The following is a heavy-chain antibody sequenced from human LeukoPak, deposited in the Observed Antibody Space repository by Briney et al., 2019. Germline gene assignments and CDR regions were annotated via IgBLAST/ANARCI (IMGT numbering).Heavy chain of an antibody. Sequence: ASVKVSCKASGGTFSSYDINWVRQATGQGLEWMGVINPSGTGTSYAQKFQGRITMSRDTSTSTVYMELSSLRSEDTAFYYCATDHSMANTAWWFDPWGQGTLVTVSS. CDR2: INPSGTGT. V-gene: IGHV1-46*01. CDR1: GGTFSSYD. J-gene: IGHJ5*02. CDR3: ATDHSMANTAWWFDP. D-gene: IGHD5-24*01.